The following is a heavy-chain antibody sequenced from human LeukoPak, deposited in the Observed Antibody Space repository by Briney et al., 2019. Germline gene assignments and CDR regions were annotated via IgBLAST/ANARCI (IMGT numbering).Heavy chain of an antibody. CDR3: ASLGYCSSTSCYHY. CDR2: IYTSGST. Sequence: PETLSLTCTVSGGSISSYYWSWIRQPAGKGLEWIGRIYTSGSTNYNPSLKSRVTMSVDTSKNQFSLKLSSVTAADTAVYYCASLGYCSSTSCYHYWGQGTLVTVSP. V-gene: IGHV4-4*07. D-gene: IGHD2-2*01. CDR1: GGSISSYY. J-gene: IGHJ4*02.